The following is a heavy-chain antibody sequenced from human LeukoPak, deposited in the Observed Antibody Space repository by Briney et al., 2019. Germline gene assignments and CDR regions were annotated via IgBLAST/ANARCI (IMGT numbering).Heavy chain of an antibody. J-gene: IGHJ6*02. CDR2: TYYRSKWYY. CDR1: GDSVLSNRAA. Sequence: SQSLSLTCAISGDSVLSNRAAWNWIRQSPSRGLEWLGRTYYRSKWYYDYAESVKSLIAINPDTSKNQFSLQLNSVTPEDTAVYYCAYGMDVWGQGTTVTVSS. CDR3: AYGMDV. V-gene: IGHV6-1*01.